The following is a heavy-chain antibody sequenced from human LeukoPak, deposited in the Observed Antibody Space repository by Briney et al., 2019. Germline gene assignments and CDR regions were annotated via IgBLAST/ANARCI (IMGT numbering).Heavy chain of an antibody. CDR3: ARDTDPEDAFDI. V-gene: IGHV4-59*06. J-gene: IGHJ3*02. CDR2: IYYSGST. D-gene: IGHD1-14*01. CDR1: GGSISSYY. Sequence: SETLSLTCTVSGGSISSYYWSWIRQHPGKGLEWIGYIYYSGSTYYNPSLKSRVTISVDTSKNQFSLKLSSVTAADTAVYYCARDTDPEDAFDIWGQGTMVTVSS.